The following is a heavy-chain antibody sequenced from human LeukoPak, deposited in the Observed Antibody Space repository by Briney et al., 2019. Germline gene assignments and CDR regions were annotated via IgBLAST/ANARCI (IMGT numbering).Heavy chain of an antibody. V-gene: IGHV3-48*01. D-gene: IGHD1-26*01. CDR3: ARGSYWALY. CDR1: GFTFSSYS. Sequence: GGSLRLSCAASGFTFSSYSMNWVRQAPGKGLEWVSYISSSSSTICYADSVKGRFTISRDNAKNSLYLQMDSLRAEDTAVYYCARGSYWALYWGQGTLVTVSS. J-gene: IGHJ4*02. CDR2: ISSSSSTI.